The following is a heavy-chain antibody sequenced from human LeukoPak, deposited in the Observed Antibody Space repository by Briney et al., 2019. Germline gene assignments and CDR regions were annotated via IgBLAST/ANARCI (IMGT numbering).Heavy chain of an antibody. CDR2: IYTSGST. CDR3: AREKDCSSTSCFPYYGMDV. Sequence: SETLSLTCTVSGGSISSYYWSWIRQPAGKGLEWIGRIYTSGSTNYNPSLKSRVTMSVDTSKNQFSLKLSSVTAADTAVYYCAREKDCSSTSCFPYYGMDVWGQGTAVTVSS. J-gene: IGHJ6*02. CDR1: GGSISSYY. D-gene: IGHD2-2*01. V-gene: IGHV4-4*07.